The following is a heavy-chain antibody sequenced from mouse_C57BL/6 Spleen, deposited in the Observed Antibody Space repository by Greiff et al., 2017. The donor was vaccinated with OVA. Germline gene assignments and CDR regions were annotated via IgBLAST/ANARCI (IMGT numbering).Heavy chain of an antibody. CDR3: ARRNDYAMDY. CDR1: GYTFTSYW. Sequence: QVQLQQPGAELVRPGSSVKLSCKASGYTFTSYWMDWVKQRPGQGLEWIGNIYPSDSETPYNQKFKDKATLTVDKSSSTAYMQLSSLTSEDSAVYYCARRNDYAMDYWGQGTSVTVSS. J-gene: IGHJ4*01. V-gene: IGHV1-61*01. CDR2: IYPSDSET.